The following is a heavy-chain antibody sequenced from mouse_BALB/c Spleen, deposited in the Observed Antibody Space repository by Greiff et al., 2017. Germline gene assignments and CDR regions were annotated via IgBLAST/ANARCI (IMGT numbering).Heavy chain of an antibody. V-gene: IGHV1S135*01. CDR3: ARSGDGYYFDY. CDR2: IDPYNGGT. J-gene: IGHJ2*01. Sequence: VQLQQSGPELGKPGASVKISCKASGYSFTGYNMYWVKQSNRKSLEWIGYIDPYNGGTSYNQKSKGKATLTVDKSSSTAYMHLNSLTSEDSAIYYCARSGDGYYFDYWGQGTTLTVSS. D-gene: IGHD2-3*01. CDR1: GYSFTGYN.